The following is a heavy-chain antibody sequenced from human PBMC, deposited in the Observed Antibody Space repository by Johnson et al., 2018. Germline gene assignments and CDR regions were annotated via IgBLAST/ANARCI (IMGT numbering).Heavy chain of an antibody. J-gene: IGHJ6*03. D-gene: IGHD6-25*01. V-gene: IGHV3-30*18. Sequence: QEQLVESGGGVVQPGRSLRLSCAASGFSFSSYGMHWVRQAPGKGLEWVAFISYDESNRDYADSVKGRFTISRDNSKNTLFLQMNSLRAEDTAVYYCAKAIAAAPYYFYMDVWGKGTTVTVSS. CDR2: ISYDESNR. CDR3: AKAIAAAPYYFYMDV. CDR1: GFSFSSYG.